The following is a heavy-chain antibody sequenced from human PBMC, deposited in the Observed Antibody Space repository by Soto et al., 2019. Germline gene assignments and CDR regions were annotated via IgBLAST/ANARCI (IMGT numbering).Heavy chain of an antibody. CDR1: GGTFSSYA. V-gene: IGHV1-69*01. D-gene: IGHD3-16*01. CDR2: IIPIFGTA. J-gene: IGHJ4*02. Sequence: QVQLVQSGAEVKKPGSSVKVSCKASGGTFSSYAISWVRQAPGQGLEWMGGIIPIFGTANYAQKFQGRVTITADESTSTAYMELSSLRSEDTAVYYCARVDPDYVWGIGPPWDYWGQGTLVTVSS. CDR3: ARVDPDYVWGIGPPWDY.